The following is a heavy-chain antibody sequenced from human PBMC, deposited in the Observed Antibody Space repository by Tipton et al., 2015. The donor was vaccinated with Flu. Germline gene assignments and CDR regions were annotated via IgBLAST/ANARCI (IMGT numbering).Heavy chain of an antibody. Sequence: LRLSCTVSGGSISSSSHYWGWIRQPAGKGLEWIGRGSTSGTTNYNPSLQSRVTISVDTSKNQFSLRLISVTAADTAVYYCATSRPHRYSYGMDVWGQGATVSVSS. D-gene: IGHD3-10*01. J-gene: IGHJ6*02. CDR3: ATSRPHRYSYGMDV. CDR2: GSTSGTT. CDR1: GGSISSSSHY. V-gene: IGHV4-61*02.